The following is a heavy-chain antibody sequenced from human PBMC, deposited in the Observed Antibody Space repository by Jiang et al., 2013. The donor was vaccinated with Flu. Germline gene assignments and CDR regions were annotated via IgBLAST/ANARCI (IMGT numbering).Heavy chain of an antibody. CDR1: GYSISGDYY. V-gene: IGHV4-38-2*02. Sequence: LVKPSETLSLTCTVSGYSISGDYYWGWIRQPPGKGLEWIGNIYHSGSTFYNPSLKSRVTISVDTSKHQFSLELNSVTAPDTAVYFCARNIALAGFQLYYFDSWGQGTLVTVSS. J-gene: IGHJ4*02. D-gene: IGHD2-8*02. CDR2: IYHSGST. CDR3: ARNIALAGFQLYYFDS.